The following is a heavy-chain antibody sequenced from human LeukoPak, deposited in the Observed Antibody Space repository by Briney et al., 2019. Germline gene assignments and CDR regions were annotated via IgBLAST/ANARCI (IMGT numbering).Heavy chain of an antibody. Sequence: ASVKVSRTVSGYTLTELSMHSVRPAPGKGLERMGGFDREDGETIYAQKFQGRVTMTEDTSTDTAYMELSSLRSEDTAVYYCATFPLPGRINDYWGQGTLVTVSS. J-gene: IGHJ4*02. CDR1: GYTLTELS. V-gene: IGHV1-24*01. D-gene: IGHD3-10*01. CDR3: ATFPLPGRINDY. CDR2: FDREDGET.